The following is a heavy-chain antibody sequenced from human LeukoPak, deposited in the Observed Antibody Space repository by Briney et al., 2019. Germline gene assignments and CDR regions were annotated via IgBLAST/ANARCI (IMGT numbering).Heavy chain of an antibody. J-gene: IGHJ4*02. Sequence: GGSLRLSCAASGFTFSSYSMNWVRQAPGRGLEWVSSISSSSSYIYYADSVKGRFTISRDNAKNSLYLQMNSLRAEDTAVYYCARPEKKFGEFYYFDYWGQGTLVTVSS. D-gene: IGHD3-10*01. CDR1: GFTFSSYS. CDR2: ISSSSSYI. V-gene: IGHV3-21*01. CDR3: ARPEKKFGEFYYFDY.